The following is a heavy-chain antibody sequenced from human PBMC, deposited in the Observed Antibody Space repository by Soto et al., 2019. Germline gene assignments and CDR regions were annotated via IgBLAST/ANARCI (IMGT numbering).Heavy chain of an antibody. V-gene: IGHV4-59*12. CDR1: GGSISSYY. CDR2: IYYSGST. Sequence: PSETLSLTCTVSGGSISSYYWSWIRQPPGKGLEWIGYIYYSGSTNYNPSLKSRVTISVDTSKNQFSLKLSSVTAADTAVYYCAREGAAGKYYFDYWGQGTLVTVSS. D-gene: IGHD6-13*01. J-gene: IGHJ4*02. CDR3: AREGAAGKYYFDY.